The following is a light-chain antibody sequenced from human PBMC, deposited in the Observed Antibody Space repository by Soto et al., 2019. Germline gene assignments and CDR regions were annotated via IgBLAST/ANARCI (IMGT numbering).Light chain of an antibody. Sequence: EVGLTQSPATLSLSPGERATLSCRASQRVSSIYLAWYQQKPGQAPRLLIYGASSRATGIPDRFSGSGSGTDFSLTISRLEPEDFAVYFCQHYGSSSRTFGQGTKVDIK. CDR3: QHYGSSSRT. CDR1: QRVSSIY. V-gene: IGKV3-20*01. CDR2: GAS. J-gene: IGKJ1*01.